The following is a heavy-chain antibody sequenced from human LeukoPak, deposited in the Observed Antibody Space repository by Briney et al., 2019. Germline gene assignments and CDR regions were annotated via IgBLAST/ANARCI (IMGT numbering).Heavy chain of an antibody. CDR2: IYHNGST. V-gene: IGHV4-59*04. CDR3: AREVGWLHPEGAFDI. D-gene: IGHD5-12*01. J-gene: IGHJ3*02. Sequence: NPSETLSLTCTVSGGSISSYYWGWIRQPPGKGLEWIGNIYHNGSTYYNPSLKGRVIMSVDTSKNHFSLKLGSVTAADTAVYYCAREVGWLHPEGAFDIWGQGTMVTVSS. CDR1: GGSISSYY.